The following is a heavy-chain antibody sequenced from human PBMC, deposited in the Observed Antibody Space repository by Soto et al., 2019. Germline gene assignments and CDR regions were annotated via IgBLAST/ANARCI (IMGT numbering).Heavy chain of an antibody. CDR1: GFNFSNYD. CDR3: AKNRNTGVAGTSCWFGP. V-gene: IGHV3-23*01. D-gene: IGHD6-19*01. CDR2: ISVSGDTT. Sequence: GGSLSLSCAASGFNFSNYDMSWVRQAPGKGLEWVSAISVSGDTTYYADSVKGRFTISRDNSRNTLYLQMNTLRAEDTAVYYCAKNRNTGVAGTSCWFGPWGQGTLVTVSS. J-gene: IGHJ5*02.